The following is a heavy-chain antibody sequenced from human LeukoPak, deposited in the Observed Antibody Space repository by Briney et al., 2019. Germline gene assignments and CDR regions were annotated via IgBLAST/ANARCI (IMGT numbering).Heavy chain of an antibody. CDR1: GFTFEDYA. CDR2: VSWNSGSI. Sequence: GRSLRLSCAASGFTFEDYAMHWVRQAPGKGLELVSGVSWNSGSIGYADSVKGRFTISRDNAKNSLYLQMNSLRAEDTALYYCAKDSAAYYYAPDAFDIWGQGTMVTVSS. V-gene: IGHV3-9*01. D-gene: IGHD3-10*01. J-gene: IGHJ3*02. CDR3: AKDSAAYYYAPDAFDI.